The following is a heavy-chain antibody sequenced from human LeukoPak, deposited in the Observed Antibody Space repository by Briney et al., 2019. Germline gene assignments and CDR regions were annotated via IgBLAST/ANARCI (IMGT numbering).Heavy chain of an antibody. D-gene: IGHD2-21*02. V-gene: IGHV4-59*01. CDR3: AKMTIHGDSAL. J-gene: IGHJ4*02. Sequence: PSETLSLTCTVTGDTISVDYWNWSRQSAGKGLEWIGYIYYTGRIRYHPSLASRLTISIDRSKSQFSLRLTSVTAADTAIYYCAKMTIHGDSALWGQGNLVTVSS. CDR2: IYYTGRI. CDR1: GDTISVDY.